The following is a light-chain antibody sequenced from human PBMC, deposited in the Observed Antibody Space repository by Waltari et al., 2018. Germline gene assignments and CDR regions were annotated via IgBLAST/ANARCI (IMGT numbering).Light chain of an antibody. CDR1: QSVASSY. V-gene: IGKV3-20*01. CDR3: HQYGSSPQT. CDR2: GAS. J-gene: IGKJ1*01. Sequence: EIVLTQSPGTLSLSPGERATFSCRASQSVASSYLAWYQQKLGQAPRVLIYGASSRATGIPDRFSGSGSGTDFTLTISRLEPEDFAVYYCHQYGSSPQTFGQGTRVEIK.